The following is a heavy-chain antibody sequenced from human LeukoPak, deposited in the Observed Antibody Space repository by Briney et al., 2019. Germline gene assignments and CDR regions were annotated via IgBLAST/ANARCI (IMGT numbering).Heavy chain of an antibody. CDR1: GFTFSSYA. CDR3: AKDWSFDY. CDR2: ISASGGST. V-gene: IGHV3-23*01. Sequence: GGSLRLSCAASGFTFSSYAMTWVRQAPGKGLKWVSAISASGGSTYYADSVKGRFTISRDNSKNTLYLQMNSLRADDTALYYCAKDWSFDYWGQGTLVTVSS. D-gene: IGHD2-8*02. J-gene: IGHJ4*02.